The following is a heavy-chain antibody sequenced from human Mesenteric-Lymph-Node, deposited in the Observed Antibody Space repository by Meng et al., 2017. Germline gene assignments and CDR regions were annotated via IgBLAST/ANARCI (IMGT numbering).Heavy chain of an antibody. Sequence: ASVKVSCKTSGYTFTGYYMHWVRQAPGQGLEWMGRINPNSGDPDYAQKFQGRVTMTRDTSISTAYMELSSLTSDDTAIYYCATLNPGYWGQGTLVTVSS. CDR3: ATLNPGY. V-gene: IGHV1-2*06. CDR2: INPNSGDP. J-gene: IGHJ4*02. CDR1: GYTFTGYY.